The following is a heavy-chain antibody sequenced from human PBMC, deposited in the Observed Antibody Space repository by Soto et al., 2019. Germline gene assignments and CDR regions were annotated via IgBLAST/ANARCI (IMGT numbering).Heavy chain of an antibody. D-gene: IGHD3-3*01. CDR3: ARVGTIFGVPNYYYYYMDV. Sequence: GSLRLSCAASGFIVSNTYMSWVRQAPGKGLEWVSVIYSGGSTFYADSVKGRFTISRHNSKNTLYLQMNSLRAEDTAVYYCARVGTIFGVPNYYYYYMDVWGKGTTVTVSS. CDR1: GFIVSNTY. J-gene: IGHJ6*03. CDR2: IYSGGST. V-gene: IGHV3-53*04.